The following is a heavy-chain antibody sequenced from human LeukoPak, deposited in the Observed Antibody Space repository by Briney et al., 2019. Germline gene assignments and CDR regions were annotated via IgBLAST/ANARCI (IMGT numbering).Heavy chain of an antibody. CDR3: ASGRPQQLVPHVDY. D-gene: IGHD6-13*01. V-gene: IGHV4-31*03. CDR1: GGSTSSGGYY. CDR2: IYYSGST. J-gene: IGHJ4*02. Sequence: SETLSLTCTVSGGSTSSGGYYWSWIHQHPGKGLEWIGYIYYSGSTYYNPSLKSRVTISVDTSKNQFSLKLSSVTAADTAVYYCASGRPQQLVPHVDYWGQGTLVTISS.